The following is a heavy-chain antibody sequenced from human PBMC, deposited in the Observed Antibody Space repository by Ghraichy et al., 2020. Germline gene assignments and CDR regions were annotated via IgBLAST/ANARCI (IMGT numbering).Heavy chain of an antibody. Sequence: TCAVYGGSFSGYYWSWILQPPGKGLEWIGEISHSGVTNYNPSLKSRVTISVDTSKNQFSLKLNSVTAADTAVYYCARGRRRYSDYVGGSYRYSNFDFWGHGNLVTVSS. CDR2: ISHSGVT. D-gene: IGHD3-16*02. CDR3: ARGRRRYSDYVGGSYRYSNFDF. CDR1: GGSFSGYY. V-gene: IGHV4-34*01. J-gene: IGHJ4*03.